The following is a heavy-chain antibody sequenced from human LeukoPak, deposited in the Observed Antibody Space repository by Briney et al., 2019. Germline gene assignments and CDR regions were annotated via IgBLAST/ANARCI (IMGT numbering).Heavy chain of an antibody. CDR2: IDPSDSYT. CDR1: GYRFTGYW. Sequence: KRGESLRISCKGSGYRFTGYWISWVRQMPGKGLEWMGRIDPSDSYTNYSPSFQGHVTISADKSISTAYLQWSSLKASDNAMYYCAQSRITGTTDWFDPWGQGTLVTVSS. J-gene: IGHJ5*02. CDR3: AQSRITGTTDWFDP. D-gene: IGHD1-7*01. V-gene: IGHV5-10-1*01.